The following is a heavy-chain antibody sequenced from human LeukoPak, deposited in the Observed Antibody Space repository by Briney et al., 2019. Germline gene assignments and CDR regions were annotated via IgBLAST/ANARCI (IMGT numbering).Heavy chain of an antibody. CDR1: GGSTNTYC. D-gene: IGHD5-12*01. CDR3: ARDRSGYSEYYFDY. J-gene: IGHJ4*02. CDR2: IYPSGST. Sequence: SETLSLTCTVSGGSTNTYCWSWIPQPAEKGLEWIGRIYPSGSTYYNPSLKSRVTISIDKSKNQFSLRLTSVTAADTAVYYCARDRSGYSEYYFDYWGQGSLVTVSS. V-gene: IGHV4-4*07.